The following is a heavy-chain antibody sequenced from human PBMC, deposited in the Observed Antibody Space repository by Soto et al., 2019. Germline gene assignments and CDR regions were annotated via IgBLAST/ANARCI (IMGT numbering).Heavy chain of an antibody. CDR3: ARGGYWTTASCYGSHYYYGMDV. CDR1: GFSFSDYW. J-gene: IGHJ6*02. Sequence: EVQLVESGGGLVQPGGSLRLSCAASGFSFSDYWMSWVRQAPGKGLEWVANIKQDGSDKFYVDAVKGRFTISRDNAKNSRYLQMNSLRAEDTAVYYCARGGYWTTASCYGSHYYYGMDVWGQGTTVTVS. CDR2: IKQDGSDK. D-gene: IGHD2-2*01. V-gene: IGHV3-7*03.